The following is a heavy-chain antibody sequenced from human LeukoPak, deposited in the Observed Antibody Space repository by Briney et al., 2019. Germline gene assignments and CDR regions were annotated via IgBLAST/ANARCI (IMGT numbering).Heavy chain of an antibody. Sequence: GGSLRLSCAASGFTFSSYEMNWVRQAPGKGLEWVSYISSSGSTIYYADPVKGRFTISRDNAKNSLYLQMNSLRAEDTAVYYCARGAGGFDPDLYYFDYWGQGTLVTVSS. D-gene: IGHD2-8*02. CDR1: GFTFSSYE. CDR3: ARGAGGFDPDLYYFDY. J-gene: IGHJ4*02. CDR2: ISSSGSTI. V-gene: IGHV3-48*03.